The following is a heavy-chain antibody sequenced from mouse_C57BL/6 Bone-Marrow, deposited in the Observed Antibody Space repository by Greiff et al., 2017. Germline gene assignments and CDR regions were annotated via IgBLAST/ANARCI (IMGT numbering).Heavy chain of an antibody. J-gene: IGHJ3*01. CDR3: ARSGGSSPWFAY. V-gene: IGHV1-53*01. D-gene: IGHD1-1*01. CDR2: INPSNGGT. Sequence: QVQLQQPGTELVKPGASVKLSCKASGYTFTSYWMHWVKQRPVQGLEWIGNINPSNGGTNYNEKFKSKATLTVDKSSSTAYMQLSSLTSEDSAVYYCARSGGSSPWFAYWGQGTLVTVSA. CDR1: GYTFTSYW.